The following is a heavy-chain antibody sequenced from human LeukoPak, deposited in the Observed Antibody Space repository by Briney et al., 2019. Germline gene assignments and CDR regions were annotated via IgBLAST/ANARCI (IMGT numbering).Heavy chain of an antibody. CDR3: ARETTVTSWNLGDDAFDI. D-gene: IGHD4-17*01. Sequence: GGSLRLSCAASRFTFSSYEMNWVRQAPGKGLEWVSYISGSGIKHYADSVKGRFTISRDNAKNSLYLQMNSLRAEDTAVYYCARETTVTSWNLGDDAFDIWGQGTVVTVSS. V-gene: IGHV3-48*03. J-gene: IGHJ3*02. CDR1: RFTFSSYE. CDR2: ISGSGIK.